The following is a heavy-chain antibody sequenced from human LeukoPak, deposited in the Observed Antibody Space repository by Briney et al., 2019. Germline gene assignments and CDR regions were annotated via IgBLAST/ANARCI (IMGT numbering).Heavy chain of an antibody. J-gene: IGHJ5*02. CDR3: ARVRDFYDRSGYYTCFDA. Sequence: SETLSLTCTVSGDSITNDYWSWIRQPPGKGLEWIGYIYYSGSTNYNRALQSRVTISVDTSKNQFSLKLSSVTAADTAVYYCARVRDFYDRSGYYTCFDAWGQGSLITVSS. CDR2: IYYSGST. CDR1: GDSITNDY. D-gene: IGHD3-22*01. V-gene: IGHV4-59*01.